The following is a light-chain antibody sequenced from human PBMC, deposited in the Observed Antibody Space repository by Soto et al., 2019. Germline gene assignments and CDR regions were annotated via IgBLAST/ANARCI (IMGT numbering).Light chain of an antibody. J-gene: IGLJ1*01. V-gene: IGLV2-14*01. CDR2: EVN. Sequence: QSALTQPRSVSGSPGQSVAISCTGTSSDVGGYNYVSWYQQHPGKAPKLMIYEVNNRPSGVSNRFSASRSGNTASLTISGLQAEDEADYYCSSFTSGSTLYVFGSGTKVTV. CDR3: SSFTSGSTLYV. CDR1: SSDVGGYNY.